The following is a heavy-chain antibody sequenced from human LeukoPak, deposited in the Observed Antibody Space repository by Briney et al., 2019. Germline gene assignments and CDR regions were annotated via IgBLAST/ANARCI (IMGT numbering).Heavy chain of an antibody. D-gene: IGHD3-3*01. CDR1: GYTFTSYY. CDR2: INPSGGST. Sequence: ASVKVSCKASGYTFTSYYMHWVRQAPGQGLEWMGIINPSGGSTSYAQKFQGRVTMTRDTSTSTVYMELSSLRSEDTAVYYCARVGYDFWSGYRLHYYYYYMDVWGKGTTVTVSS. V-gene: IGHV1-46*01. CDR3: ARVGYDFWSGYRLHYYYYYMDV. J-gene: IGHJ6*03.